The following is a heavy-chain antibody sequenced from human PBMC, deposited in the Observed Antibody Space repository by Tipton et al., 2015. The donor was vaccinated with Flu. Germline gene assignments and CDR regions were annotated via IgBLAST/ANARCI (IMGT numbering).Heavy chain of an antibody. CDR3: ARVRVTMVRGVDY. CDR2: IYYSGST. Sequence: TLSLTCTVSGGSISSGGYYWSWIRQHPGKGLEWIGYIYYSGSTYYNPSLKSRVTISVDTSKNRFSLKLSSVTAADTAVYYCARVRVTMVRGVDYWGQGTLVTVSS. J-gene: IGHJ4*02. CDR1: GGSISSGGYY. V-gene: IGHV4-31*03. D-gene: IGHD3-10*01.